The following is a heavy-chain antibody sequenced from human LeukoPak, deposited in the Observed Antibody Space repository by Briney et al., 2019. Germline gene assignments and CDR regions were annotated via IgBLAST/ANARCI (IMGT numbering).Heavy chain of an antibody. J-gene: IGHJ4*02. Sequence: TGGSLRLSCAASGFTFSSYEMNWVRQAPGKGLEWVSYISSSGSTIYYADSVKGRFTISRDNAKNSLYLQMNSLRAEDTAVYYCARGDIDNDDSWSGYYIGSFDYWGQGTLVTVSS. D-gene: IGHD3-3*01. CDR1: GFTFSSYE. CDR2: ISSSGSTI. V-gene: IGHV3-48*03. CDR3: ARGDIDNDDSWSGYYIGSFDY.